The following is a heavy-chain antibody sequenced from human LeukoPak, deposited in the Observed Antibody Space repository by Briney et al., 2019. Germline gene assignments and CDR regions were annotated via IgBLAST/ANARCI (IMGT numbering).Heavy chain of an antibody. CDR2: VFTSGIT. CDR1: GGSIGGYS. V-gene: IGHV4-4*07. J-gene: IGHJ6*03. CDR3: AREYIVGGTPYFYYVDV. D-gene: IGHD1-26*01. Sequence: PSETLSLTCTVSGGSIGGYSWTWIRQSTGKGLEWMGRVFTSGITAYNPSLNSRVTMSVDTSDKHFSLNLTSVTVADTAVYYCAREYIVGGTPYFYYVDVWGKGTTVTVSS.